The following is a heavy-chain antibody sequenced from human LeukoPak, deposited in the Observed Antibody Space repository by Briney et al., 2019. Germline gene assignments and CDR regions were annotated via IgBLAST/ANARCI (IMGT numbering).Heavy chain of an antibody. J-gene: IGHJ4*02. CDR3: ARGSRGGPFDY. Sequence: GRSLRLSCAASGFTFSSYGMHWVRQAPGKGLEWVSVIDGGGYTFYADSVKGRFSISSDNSKNTLYLQMNSLRGEDTAVYYCARGSRGGPFDYWGQGTLVTVSS. D-gene: IGHD2-15*01. CDR2: IDGGGYT. CDR1: GFTFSSYG. V-gene: IGHV3-53*01.